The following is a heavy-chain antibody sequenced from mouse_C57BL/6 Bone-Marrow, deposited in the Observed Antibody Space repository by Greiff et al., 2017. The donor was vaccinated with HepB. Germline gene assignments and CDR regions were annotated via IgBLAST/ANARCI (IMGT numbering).Heavy chain of an antibody. D-gene: IGHD2-4*01. CDR1: GFTFSSYT. Sequence: EVMLVESGGGLVKPGGSLKLSCAASGFTFSSYTMSWVRQTPEKGLEWVATISGGGGNTYYPDSVKGRFTISRDNAKNTLYLQMSSLSSEDTALYYCTRIYYDYGYYFDYWGQGTTLTVSS. V-gene: IGHV5-9*01. CDR3: TRIYYDYGYYFDY. CDR2: ISGGGGNT. J-gene: IGHJ2*01.